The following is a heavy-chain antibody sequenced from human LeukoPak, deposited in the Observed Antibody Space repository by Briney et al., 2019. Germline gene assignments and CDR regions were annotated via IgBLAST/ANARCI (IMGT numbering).Heavy chain of an antibody. Sequence: SETLSLTCTVSGGSISSSSYYWGWIRQPPGKGLEWIGSIYYSGSTYYNPSLKSRVTISVDTSKNQFSLKLSSVTAADTAVYYCARASSSWYDWGQGTLVTVSS. CDR1: GGSISSSSYY. CDR2: IYYSGST. J-gene: IGHJ4*02. V-gene: IGHV4-39*07. D-gene: IGHD6-13*01. CDR3: ARASSSWYD.